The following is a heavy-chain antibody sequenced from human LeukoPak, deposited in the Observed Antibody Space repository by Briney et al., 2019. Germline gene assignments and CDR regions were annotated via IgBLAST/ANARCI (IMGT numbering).Heavy chain of an antibody. CDR3: ARGHGLHYYGSGSYWVPTNDYFDY. Sequence: SETLSLTCTVSGYSISSGYYWGWIRQPPGKGLEWIGSIYYSGSTYYNPSLKSRVTISVDTSKNQFSLKLSSVTAADTAVYYCARGHGLHYYGSGSYWVPTNDYFDYWGQGTLVTVSS. D-gene: IGHD3-10*01. J-gene: IGHJ4*02. V-gene: IGHV4-38-2*02. CDR1: GYSISSGYY. CDR2: IYYSGST.